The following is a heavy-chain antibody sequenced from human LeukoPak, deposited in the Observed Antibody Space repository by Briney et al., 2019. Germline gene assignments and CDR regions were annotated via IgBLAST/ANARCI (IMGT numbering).Heavy chain of an antibody. CDR3: ARGNHTSFDY. V-gene: IGHV1-69*04. D-gene: IGHD1-14*01. CDR1: GGTFSSYA. J-gene: IGHJ4*02. CDR2: IIHTLHIA. Sequence: VASVTVSCEASGGTFSSYAIRWVRQAPGEGLEWIARIIHTLHIANYAQKFQARVTITADKTSSTAYIELSSLRSKDTAVYYSARGNHTSFDYWGQGTLVTVSS.